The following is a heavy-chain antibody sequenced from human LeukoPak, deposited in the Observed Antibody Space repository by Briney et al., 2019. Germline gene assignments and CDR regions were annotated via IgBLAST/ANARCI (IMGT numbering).Heavy chain of an antibody. V-gene: IGHV3-64*01. Sequence: GGSLRLSCAASGFTFSSYAMHWVRQAPGKGLEYVSAISSNGGSTYYANSVKGRFTISRDNSKNTLYLQMGSLRAEDMAVYYCARAETQNAFDIWGQGTIVTVSS. J-gene: IGHJ3*02. CDR2: ISSNGGST. CDR1: GFTFSSYA. CDR3: ARAETQNAFDI. D-gene: IGHD1-14*01.